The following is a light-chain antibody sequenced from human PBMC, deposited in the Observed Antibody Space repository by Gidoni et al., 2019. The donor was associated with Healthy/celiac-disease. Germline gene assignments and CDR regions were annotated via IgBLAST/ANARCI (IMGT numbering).Light chain of an antibody. CDR2: GAS. V-gene: IGKV3-20*01. CDR1: QSVSSGY. Sequence: EIVLTQSPGTLSLSPGERATLSCRASQSVSSGYLAWYQQKPGQAPRLLIYGASSRATGIPDRFSGSGSGTDFTLTISRLEPEDFAVYYCQQYGSSTYTFGQXTKLEIK. CDR3: QQYGSSTYT. J-gene: IGKJ2*01.